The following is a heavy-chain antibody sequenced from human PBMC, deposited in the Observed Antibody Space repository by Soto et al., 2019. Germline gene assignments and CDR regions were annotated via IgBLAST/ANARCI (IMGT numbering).Heavy chain of an antibody. CDR2: VSSSSYYI. V-gene: IGHV3-21*01. CDR3: VSGDISSGWSLYY. D-gene: IGHD6-19*01. J-gene: IGHJ4*02. Sequence: GSLRLSCAASGFTFSSYSINWVRQAPGKGLEWVSSVSSSSYYIHYADSLKGRFTISRDNAKNSVYLQMNSLRAEDTAVYYCVSGDISSGWSLYYWGQGTLVTVSS. CDR1: GFTFSSYS.